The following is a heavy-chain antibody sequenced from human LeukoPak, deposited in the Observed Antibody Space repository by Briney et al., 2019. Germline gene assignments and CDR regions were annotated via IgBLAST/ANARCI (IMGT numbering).Heavy chain of an antibody. Sequence: ASVKVSCKASGYTFTSYGISWVRQAPGQGLEWMGWISAYNGNTNCAQKLQGRVTMTTDTSTSTAYMELRSLRSDDTAVYYCARGAHLPYYYYGMDVWGKGTTVTVSS. CDR3: ARGAHLPYYYYGMDV. CDR2: ISAYNGNT. V-gene: IGHV1-18*04. J-gene: IGHJ6*04. CDR1: GYTFTSYG.